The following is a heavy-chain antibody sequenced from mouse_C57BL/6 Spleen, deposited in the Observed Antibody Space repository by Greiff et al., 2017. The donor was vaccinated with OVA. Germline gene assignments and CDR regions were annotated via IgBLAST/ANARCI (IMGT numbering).Heavy chain of an antibody. D-gene: IGHD1-1*01. CDR2: IDTSDSET. J-gene: IGHJ1*03. V-gene: IGHV1-52*01. CDR1: GYTFTSYW. CDR3: ARGGYYYGSSYWYFDV. Sequence: QVQLQQPGAELVRPGCSVKLSCKASGYTFTSYWMHWVKQRPIQGLEWIGNIDTSDSETEYNQYVKDKATLTVDKYSRTAYMQLSSLKSEDSAVYYCARGGYYYGSSYWYFDVWGTGTTVTVSS.